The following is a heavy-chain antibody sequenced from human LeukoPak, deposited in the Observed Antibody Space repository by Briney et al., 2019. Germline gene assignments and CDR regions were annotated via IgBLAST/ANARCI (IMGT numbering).Heavy chain of an antibody. J-gene: IGHJ4*02. CDR3: ARLAGSGTYFDLYFDS. D-gene: IGHD3-10*01. V-gene: IGHV4-39*01. CDR2: IYYSGST. Sequence: SETLSLTCTVSGGSISSSSYYWGWIRQPPGKGLEWIGSIYYSGSTYYNPSLKSRVTISVDTSKNQFSLKLSSVTAADTAAYYCARLAGSGTYFDLYFDSWGQETLVTVSS. CDR1: GGSISSSSYY.